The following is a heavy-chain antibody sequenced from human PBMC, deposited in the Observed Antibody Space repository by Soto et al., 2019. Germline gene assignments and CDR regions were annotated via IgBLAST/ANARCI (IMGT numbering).Heavy chain of an antibody. CDR3: ARGRSVIDHDAFEY. D-gene: IGHD2-21*01. CDR2: MSFDGNSK. CDR1: GFTFSSYS. J-gene: IGHJ4*02. Sequence: QVQLVESGGGVVQPGRYLRLSCAASGFTFSSYSMHWVRQAQGKGLEWVAAMSFDGNSKYVADAVKGRFTISRDNYKNPLSLQMNSLGADDSAVYYCARGRSVIDHDAFEYWGQGTLVTVSS. V-gene: IGHV3-30-3*01.